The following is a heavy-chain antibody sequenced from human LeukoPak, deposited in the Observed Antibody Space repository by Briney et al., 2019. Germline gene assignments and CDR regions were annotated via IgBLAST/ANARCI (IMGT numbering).Heavy chain of an antibody. V-gene: IGHV3-48*03. CDR1: GFSFSTYA. Sequence: PGGSLRLSCAASGFSFSTYAMNWVRQAPGKGLVWVSYISSSGSTIYYADSVKGRFTISRDNAKNSLYLQMNSLRAEDTAVYYCASAGHYGDYYYYYMDVWGKGTTVTVSS. J-gene: IGHJ6*03. CDR3: ASAGHYGDYYYYYMDV. D-gene: IGHD4-17*01. CDR2: ISSSGSTI.